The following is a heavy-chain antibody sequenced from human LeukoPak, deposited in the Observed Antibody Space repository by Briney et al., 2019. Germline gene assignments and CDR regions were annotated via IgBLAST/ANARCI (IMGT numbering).Heavy chain of an antibody. V-gene: IGHV3-33*01. D-gene: IGHD2-2*02. CDR3: ARDQYTTYYYYGMDV. CDR1: GFTFSFYG. Sequence: GGSLRLSCAASGFTFSFYGVHWVRQAPGKGLEWVAVIWYDGSNQYYADSVKGRFTISRDNSKNTLYLQMNSLRAEDTAVYYCARDQYTTYYYYGMDVWGQGTTVTVSS. J-gene: IGHJ6*02. CDR2: IWYDGSNQ.